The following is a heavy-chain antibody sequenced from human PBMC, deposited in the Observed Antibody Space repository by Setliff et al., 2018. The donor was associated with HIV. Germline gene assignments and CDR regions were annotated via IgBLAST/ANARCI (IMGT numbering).Heavy chain of an antibody. V-gene: IGHV4-59*08. J-gene: IGHJ4*02. CDR1: GGSISSYY. CDR2: IYYSGST. D-gene: IGHD3-3*01. Sequence: SETLSLTCTVSGGSISSYYWSWIRQPPGKGLEWIGYIYYSGSTNYNPSLKSRVTISVDTSKNQFSLKLRSVTAADTAVYYCARGPGDLRFLEWLPPFDYWGQGTLVTVSS. CDR3: ARGPGDLRFLEWLPPFDY.